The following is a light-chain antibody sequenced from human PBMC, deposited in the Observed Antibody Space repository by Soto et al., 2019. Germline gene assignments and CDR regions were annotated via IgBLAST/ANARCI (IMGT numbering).Light chain of an antibody. CDR3: QQTYSTPYT. Sequence: IQMTQSPSSLSASLGDTVTIACRASQRITTYLNWYQQKPGNAPKLLITTSGTLQRGVPSRFSGSGSGTDFTLTITSLQREDFATYFCQQTYSTPYTFGPGTKLEIK. J-gene: IGKJ2*01. CDR1: QRITTY. CDR2: TSG. V-gene: IGKV1-39*01.